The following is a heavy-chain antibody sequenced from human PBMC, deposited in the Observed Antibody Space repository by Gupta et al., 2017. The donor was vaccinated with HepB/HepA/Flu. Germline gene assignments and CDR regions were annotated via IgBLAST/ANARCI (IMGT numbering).Heavy chain of an antibody. CDR1: GFPLTTDAVL. J-gene: IGHJ4*02. CDR2: IYGDDDK. Sequence: QITLKESGPALVKPTQTLTLTCTFPGFPLTTDAVLVGWVRQPPGKALEWLAFIYGDDDKRYSPSLRSRVTITKDTSKKQVVLTMANMGPVDTATYYCAYKAVDTSIDYWGQGTLITVSS. D-gene: IGHD5-18*01. CDR3: AYKAVDTSIDY. V-gene: IGHV2-5*02.